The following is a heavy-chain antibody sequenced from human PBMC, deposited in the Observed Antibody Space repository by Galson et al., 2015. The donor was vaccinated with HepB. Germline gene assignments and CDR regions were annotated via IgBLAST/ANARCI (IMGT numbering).Heavy chain of an antibody. CDR1: GFTFSSYG. Sequence: SLRLSCAASGFTFSSYGMHWVRQAPGKGLGWVAVISYDGSNKYYADSVKGRFTISRDNSKNTLYLQMNSLRAEDTAVYYCAKDLGSSGCDYWGQGTLVTVSS. CDR3: AKDLGSSGCDY. V-gene: IGHV3-30*18. CDR2: ISYDGSNK. D-gene: IGHD6-19*01. J-gene: IGHJ4*02.